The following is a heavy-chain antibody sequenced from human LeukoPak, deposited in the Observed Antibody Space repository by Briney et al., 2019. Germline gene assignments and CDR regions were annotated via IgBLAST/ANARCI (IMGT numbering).Heavy chain of an antibody. CDR1: RFTLTDYG. Sequence: GRSLRLSCAASRFTLTDYGMHWVRQPPGQGLEWVALIWYDGSGKYYADSVKGRFTISRDNSKNTVYLQMNSLRAEDTAVYYCARLGSAWSYDYWGQGTLVTVSS. CDR2: IWYDGSGK. V-gene: IGHV3-33*01. D-gene: IGHD6-19*01. CDR3: ARLGSAWSYDY. J-gene: IGHJ4*02.